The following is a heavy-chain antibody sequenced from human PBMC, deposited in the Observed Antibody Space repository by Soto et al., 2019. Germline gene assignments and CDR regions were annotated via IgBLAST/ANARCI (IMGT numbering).Heavy chain of an antibody. Sequence: LSLTCTVSNGSISNGDYYWIWVRQSPGKGLESIGYIYFTGTTYYNPSLQSRLSISVDRSKNQMSLRLTSVTAADTAVYYCARLYWSYYASSGYLDQWGHGTLVTVSS. J-gene: IGHJ4*01. CDR2: IYFTGTT. V-gene: IGHV4-30-4*01. CDR3: ARLYWSYYASSGYLDQ. D-gene: IGHD3-22*01. CDR1: NGSISNGDYY.